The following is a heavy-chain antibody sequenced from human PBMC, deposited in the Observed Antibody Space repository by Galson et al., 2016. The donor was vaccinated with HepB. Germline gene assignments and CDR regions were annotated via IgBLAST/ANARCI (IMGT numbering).Heavy chain of an antibody. D-gene: IGHD4-17*01. CDR1: GGSITGSSYY. CDR3: ARIGYGDYWAGIMDV. Sequence: SETLSLTCTVSGGSITGSSYYWGWIRQPPGKGLELIGGIYYSGSTYYNPSLKSRVTISVDTSKNQFSLKLSSVTAADTAVYYCARIGYGDYWAGIMDVWGQGTTVTVSS. V-gene: IGHV4-39*01. J-gene: IGHJ6*02. CDR2: IYYSGST.